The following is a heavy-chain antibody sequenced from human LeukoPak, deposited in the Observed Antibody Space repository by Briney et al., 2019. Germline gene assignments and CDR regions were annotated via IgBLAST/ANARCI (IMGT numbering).Heavy chain of an antibody. CDR2: IFHSGST. Sequence: SETLSLTCTVSGGSINSYYWSWIRQPPGKGLEWIGSIFHSGSTYYNPSLKSRVNMSVDTSKNQISLKLSSVTAADTAVYYCARASGSYGSGSYYYYGMDVWGKGTTVTVSS. CDR1: GGSINSYY. J-gene: IGHJ6*04. V-gene: IGHV4-59*04. CDR3: ARASGSYGSGSYYYYGMDV. D-gene: IGHD3-10*01.